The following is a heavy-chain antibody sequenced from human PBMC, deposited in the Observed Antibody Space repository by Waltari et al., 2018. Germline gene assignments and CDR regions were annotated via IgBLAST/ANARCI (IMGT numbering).Heavy chain of an antibody. Sequence: EVQLVESGGGLVQPGGSLRLSCAASGFTFSSYEMNWVRQAPGKGLEWVSYISSSGSTTYYAASVVGRFFTSSGNANNSLYFQMISLLAADTAAYYCAADDVSGSYSSYYYYYMDVWGKGTTVTVSS. CDR3: AADDVSGSYSSYYYYYMDV. CDR1: GFTFSSYE. V-gene: IGHV3-48*03. CDR2: ISSSGSTT. D-gene: IGHD1-26*01. J-gene: IGHJ6*03.